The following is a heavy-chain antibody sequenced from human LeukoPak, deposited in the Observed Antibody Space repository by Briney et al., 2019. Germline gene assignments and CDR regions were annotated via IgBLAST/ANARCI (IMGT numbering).Heavy chain of an antibody. CDR2: IYYRGST. V-gene: IGHV4-39*01. CDR3: ARQNDYTNPVVWFDP. Sequence: SETLSLTCTVSGGSISSHTYYWGWIRQPPGKGLEWIGSIYYRGSTIYNPSLKSRVTISVDTSKNQFSLKVRSVTAADTAVCYCARQNDYTNPVVWFDPWGQGTLVTVSS. J-gene: IGHJ5*02. CDR1: GGSISSHTYY. D-gene: IGHD4-11*01.